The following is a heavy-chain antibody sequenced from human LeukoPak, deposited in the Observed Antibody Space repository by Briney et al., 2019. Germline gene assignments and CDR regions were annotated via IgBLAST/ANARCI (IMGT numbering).Heavy chain of an antibody. V-gene: IGHV4-59*01. CDR1: GGSIGSYY. Sequence: SETLSLTCTVSGGSIGSYYWSWIRQPPGKGLEWIGYIYNSGSTNYSPSPKSRVSISVDTPKNQFSLRLSSVTAADTAVYYCARPSRDGYRYTFDYWGQGILVTVSS. D-gene: IGHD5-24*01. J-gene: IGHJ4*02. CDR2: IYNSGST. CDR3: ARPSRDGYRYTFDY.